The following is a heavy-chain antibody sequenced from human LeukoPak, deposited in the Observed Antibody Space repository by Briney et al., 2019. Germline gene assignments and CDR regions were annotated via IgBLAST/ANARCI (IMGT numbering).Heavy chain of an antibody. CDR1: GFSFDDYG. CDR3: AKGTGKSTLNWLDP. J-gene: IGHJ5*02. CDR2: INWNGGST. Sequence: GGSLRLSCTASGFSFDDYGMSWVRQAPGKGLEWVSGINWNGGSTGYADSVKGRFTISRDNAKNSLYLQMNSLRTEDNALYYCAKGTGKSTLNWLDPWGQGTLVTVSS. V-gene: IGHV3-20*04. D-gene: IGHD1-14*01.